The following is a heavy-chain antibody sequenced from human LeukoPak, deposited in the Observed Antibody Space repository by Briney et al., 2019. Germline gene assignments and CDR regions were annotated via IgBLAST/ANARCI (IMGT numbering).Heavy chain of an antibody. V-gene: IGHV1-69*13. CDR3: VRSGYDYDWFDP. CDR1: GGTXSSYA. D-gene: IGHD5-12*01. Sequence: SVKVSCKASGGTXSSYAISWVRQAPGQGLEWMGGIIPIFGTANYAQKFQGRVTITADESTSTVYMELSSLRSDDTAVYYCVRSGYDYDWFDPWGQGILVTVSS. CDR2: IIPIFGTA. J-gene: IGHJ5*02.